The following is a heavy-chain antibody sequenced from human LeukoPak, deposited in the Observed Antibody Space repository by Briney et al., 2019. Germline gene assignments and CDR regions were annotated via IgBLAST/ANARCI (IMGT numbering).Heavy chain of an antibody. CDR1: GFTVSNKY. Sequence: PGGSLRLSCAASGFTVSNKYMTWVRQAPGKGLEGVSLIYRDGRTYYADSVKGRCTISRDNSKNTLYLQMNSLRVEDTAMYYCARGLFLSGYLDAFDIWGQGTVVTVSS. D-gene: IGHD3-22*01. CDR3: ARGLFLSGYLDAFDI. V-gene: IGHV3-53*01. J-gene: IGHJ3*02. CDR2: IYRDGRT.